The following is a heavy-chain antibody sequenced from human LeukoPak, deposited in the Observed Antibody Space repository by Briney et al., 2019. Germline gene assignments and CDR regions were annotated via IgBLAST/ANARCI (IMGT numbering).Heavy chain of an antibody. V-gene: IGHV4-59*01. CDR1: GGSTSSYY. CDR3: ARGVVVPTAGGLGWFDP. Sequence: PSETLSLTCTVSGGSTSSYYWSWIRQPPGKGLEWIGYIYYSGSTNYNPSLKSRVTISGDTSKKQFSLKLNSVTAADTAVYYCARGVVVPTAGGLGWFDPWGQGTLVTVSS. CDR2: IYYSGST. J-gene: IGHJ5*02. D-gene: IGHD2-2*01.